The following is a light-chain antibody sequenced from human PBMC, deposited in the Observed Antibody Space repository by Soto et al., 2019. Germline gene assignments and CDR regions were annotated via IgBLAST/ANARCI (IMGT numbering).Light chain of an antibody. CDR3: QQYGSSSWT. Sequence: EIVLTQSPGTLSLSPGERATLSCRASQSVSTSYLAWYQQKPGQAPRLLIYGASSRATGIPDRFSGSGSGTDFTLTINRLELEDFAVYYCQQYGSSSWTFGQGTKVEIK. CDR1: QSVSTSY. J-gene: IGKJ1*01. CDR2: GAS. V-gene: IGKV3-20*01.